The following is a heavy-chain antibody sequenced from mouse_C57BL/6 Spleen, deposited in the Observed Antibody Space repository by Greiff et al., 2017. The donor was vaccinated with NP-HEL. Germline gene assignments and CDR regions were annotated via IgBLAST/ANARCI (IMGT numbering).Heavy chain of an antibody. D-gene: IGHD1-1*01. V-gene: IGHV1-55*01. CDR3: ARYKDYGRDYAMDY. J-gene: IGHJ4*01. CDR2: IYPGSGST. Sequence: VQLQQPGAELVKPGASVKMSCKASGYTFTSYWITWVKQRPGQGLEWIGDIYPGSGSTKYNEKFKSKATLTVDTSSSTAYMQLTSLTSEDSAVYYCARYKDYGRDYAMDYWGQGTSVTVSS. CDR1: GYTFTSYW.